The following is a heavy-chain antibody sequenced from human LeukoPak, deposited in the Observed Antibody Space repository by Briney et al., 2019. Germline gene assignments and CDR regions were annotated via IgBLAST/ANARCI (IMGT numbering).Heavy chain of an antibody. CDR2: INPNSGGT. J-gene: IGHJ6*02. Sequence: EASVKVSCKAPGYTFTGYYMHWVRQAPGQGLEWMGWINPNSGGTNYAQKFQGRVTMTRDTSISTAYMELSRLRSDDTAVYYCALGVSSYVSFYYYYGMDVWGQGTTVTVSS. CDR1: GYTFTGYY. V-gene: IGHV1-2*02. D-gene: IGHD3-10*01. CDR3: ALGVSSYVSFYYYYGMDV.